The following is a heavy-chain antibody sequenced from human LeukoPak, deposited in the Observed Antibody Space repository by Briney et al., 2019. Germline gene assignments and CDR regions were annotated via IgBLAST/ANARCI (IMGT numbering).Heavy chain of an antibody. D-gene: IGHD3-3*01. CDR1: GGSISSHY. CDR2: IYTSGST. J-gene: IGHJ6*02. Sequence: SETLSLTCTVSGGSISSHYWSWIRQPAGKGLEWIGRIYTSGSTNYNPSLKSRVTMSVDTSKNQFSLKLSSVTAADTAVYYCARDSQDYDFWSGSGYYGMDVWGQGTTVTVSS. CDR3: ARDSQDYDFWSGSGYYGMDV. V-gene: IGHV4-4*07.